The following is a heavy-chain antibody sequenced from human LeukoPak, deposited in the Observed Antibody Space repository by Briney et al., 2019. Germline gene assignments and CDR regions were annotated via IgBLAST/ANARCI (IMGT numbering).Heavy chain of an antibody. CDR1: GFTFGDYA. V-gene: IGHV3-49*03. CDR2: IRSKTYGGTT. D-gene: IGHD2-15*01. Sequence: GWSLRLSCTASGFTFGDYAMSWFRQAPGKGLEWVSFIRSKTYGGTTEYAASVKGRFTISRDDSKSIAYLQMNSLKIEDTAVYYCTRNYWKYCRGGSCYPYNWFDPWGQGTLVTVSS. J-gene: IGHJ5*02. CDR3: TRNYWKYCRGGSCYPYNWFDP.